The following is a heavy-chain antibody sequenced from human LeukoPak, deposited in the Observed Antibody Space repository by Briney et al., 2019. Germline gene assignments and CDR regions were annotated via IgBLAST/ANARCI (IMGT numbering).Heavy chain of an antibody. V-gene: IGHV1-69*13. CDR1: GGTLSSYA. CDR2: IIPIFGTA. D-gene: IGHD1-7*01. Sequence: SVKVSCKASGGTLSSYAISWVRQAPGQGLEWMGGIIPIFGTANYAQKFQGRVTITADESTSTAYMELSSLRSEDTPVYYCARAITGTTLGWFDPWGQGTLVTVSS. CDR3: ARAITGTTLGWFDP. J-gene: IGHJ5*02.